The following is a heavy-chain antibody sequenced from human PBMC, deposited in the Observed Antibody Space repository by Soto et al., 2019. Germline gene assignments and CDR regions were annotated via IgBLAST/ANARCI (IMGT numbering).Heavy chain of an antibody. J-gene: IGHJ6*02. D-gene: IGHD4-17*01. CDR3: ARPLLPDYGDYHLYYYYGMDV. Sequence: GGSLRLSCAASGFTFSSYGMHWVRQAPGKGLEWVAVIWYDGSNKYYADSVKGRFTISRDNSKNTLYLQMNSLRAEDTAVYYCARPLLPDYGDYHLYYYYGMDVWGQGTTVTVSS. CDR2: IWYDGSNK. CDR1: GFTFSSYG. V-gene: IGHV3-33*01.